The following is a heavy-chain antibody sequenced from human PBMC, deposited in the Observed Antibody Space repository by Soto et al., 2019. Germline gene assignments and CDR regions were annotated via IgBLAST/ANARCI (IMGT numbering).Heavy chain of an antibody. CDR3: ARGQSDIVVVVAATTFDY. CDR2: INPSGGST. Sequence: ASVKISCXASGYTFTSYYMHWVRQAPGQGLEWMGIINPSGGSTSYAQKFQGRVTMTRDTSTSTVYMELSSLRSEDTAVYYCARGQSDIVVVVAATTFDYWGQGTLVTVS. J-gene: IGHJ4*02. V-gene: IGHV1-46*01. D-gene: IGHD2-15*01. CDR1: GYTFTSYY.